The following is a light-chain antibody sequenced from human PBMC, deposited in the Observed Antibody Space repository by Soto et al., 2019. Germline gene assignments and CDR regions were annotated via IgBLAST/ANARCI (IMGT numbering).Light chain of an antibody. CDR2: GNS. CDR1: SSNIGAGYD. CDR3: QSYDSSLSGSV. V-gene: IGLV1-40*01. J-gene: IGLJ2*01. Sequence: QSVLTQPPSVSGAPGQRVTISCTGSSSNIGAGYDVHWYQQLPGTAPKLLIYGNSNRPSGVPDRFSGSKFGPSASLAITGLQAEDEADYYGQSYDSSLSGSVFGGGTKLTVL.